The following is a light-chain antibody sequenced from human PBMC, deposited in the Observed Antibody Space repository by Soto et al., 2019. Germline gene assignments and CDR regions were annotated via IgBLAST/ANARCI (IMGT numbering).Light chain of an antibody. J-gene: IGKJ2*01. CDR3: QQYNNWPHT. CDR1: QSVSSN. CDR2: GAS. V-gene: IGKV3-15*01. Sequence: EIVMTQSPVTLSVSPGERATLSCRASQSVSSNLAWYQQKPGQAPRLLIYGASTRATGIPARFSGSGSGTEFTLTISSLQSEDFAVYYCQQYNNWPHTFGQGTKLEIK.